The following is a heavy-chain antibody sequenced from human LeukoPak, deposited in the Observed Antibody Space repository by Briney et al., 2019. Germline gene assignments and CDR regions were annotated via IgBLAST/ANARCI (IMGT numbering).Heavy chain of an antibody. J-gene: IGHJ3*02. CDR1: CVSISSYY. CDR2: IYTRGST. D-gene: IGHD1-26*01. Sequence: AETLSLTCTVSCVSISSYYWIWLRQPAGKGLEWFARIYTRGSTTYNTSLNRRVMMSVDTSKTQSSVKLTSMTLAETAVYYCARGHTGGRYFDAFDIWDQGTMATVYS. CDR3: ARGHTGGRYFDAFDI. V-gene: IGHV4-4*07.